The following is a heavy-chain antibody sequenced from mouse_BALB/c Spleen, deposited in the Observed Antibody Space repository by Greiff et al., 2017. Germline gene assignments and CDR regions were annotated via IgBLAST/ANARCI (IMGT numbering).Heavy chain of an antibody. Sequence: VQLKESGAELVRSGASVKLSCTASGFNIKDYYMHWVKQRPEQGLEWIGWIDPENGDTEYAPKFQGKATMTADTSSNTAYLQLSSLTSEDTAVYYCNAVPRQLGLSFAYWGQGTLVTVSA. CDR2: IDPENGDT. CDR1: GFNIKDYY. CDR3: NAVPRQLGLSFAY. V-gene: IGHV14-4*02. J-gene: IGHJ3*01. D-gene: IGHD3-2*01.